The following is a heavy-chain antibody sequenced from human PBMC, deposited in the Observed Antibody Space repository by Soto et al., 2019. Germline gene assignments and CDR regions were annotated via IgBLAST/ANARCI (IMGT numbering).Heavy chain of an antibody. CDR3: EKDIICSSGCVSAFDI. CDR2: ISWDGGST. Sequence: EVQLVESGGVVVQPGGSLRLSCAASGFTFDDYTMHWVRQAPGKGLEWGSLISWDGGSTYYADSVKGRFTISRDNSKNSLYLQMSSLSTEDTALYYCEKDIICSSGCVSAFDIWGQGTMVTVSS. V-gene: IGHV3-43*01. CDR1: GFTFDDYT. J-gene: IGHJ3*02. D-gene: IGHD6-19*01.